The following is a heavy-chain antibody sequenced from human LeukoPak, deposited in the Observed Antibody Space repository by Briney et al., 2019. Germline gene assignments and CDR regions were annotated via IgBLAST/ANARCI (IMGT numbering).Heavy chain of an antibody. V-gene: IGHV1-69*13. Sequence: ASVKVSCKASGGTFSSYAISWVRQAPGQGLEWMGGIIPIFGTANYAQKFQGRVTITADESTSTAYMELSSLRSDDTAVYYCARNTTLTPLDYWGQGTLVTVSS. D-gene: IGHD4-11*01. CDR3: ARNTTLTPLDY. J-gene: IGHJ4*02. CDR2: IIPIFGTA. CDR1: GGTFSSYA.